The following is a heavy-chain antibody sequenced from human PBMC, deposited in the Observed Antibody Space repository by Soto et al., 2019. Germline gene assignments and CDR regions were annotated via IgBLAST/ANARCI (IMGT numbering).Heavy chain of an antibody. D-gene: IGHD2-15*01. J-gene: IGHJ4*02. CDR1: GFTFSSYA. CDR3: AREGWPKEDYYFDY. V-gene: IGHV3-30-3*01. CDR2: ISYDGSNK. Sequence: GGSLRLSCAASGFTFSSYAMHWVRQAPGKGLEWVAVISYDGSNKYYADSVKGRFTISRDNSKNTLYLQMNSLRAEDTAVYYCAREGWPKEDYYFDYWGQGTLVTAPQ.